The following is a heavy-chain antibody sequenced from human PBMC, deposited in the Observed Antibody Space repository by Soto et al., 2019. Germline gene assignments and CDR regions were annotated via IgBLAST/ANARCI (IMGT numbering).Heavy chain of an antibody. V-gene: IGHV4-31*03. D-gene: IGHD1-26*01. CDR2: IYYSGST. CDR1: DGSISSGGYY. J-gene: IGHJ5*02. Sequence: SETLSVTCTVSDGSISSGGYYWSWIRQHPGKGLEWIGYIYYSGSTYYNPSLKSRVTISVDTSKNQFSLKLSSVTAADTAVYYCARVDGSYIPWLDPWGQGTLVTVSS. CDR3: ARVDGSYIPWLDP.